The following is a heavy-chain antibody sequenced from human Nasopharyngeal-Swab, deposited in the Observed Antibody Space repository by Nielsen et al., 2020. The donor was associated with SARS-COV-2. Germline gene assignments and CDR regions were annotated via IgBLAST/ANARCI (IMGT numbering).Heavy chain of an antibody. Sequence: GESLKISCAASGFTFKNAWMSWVRQAPGKGLEWVGRIKSKTAGETTDYAAPVKGRFIISRDDSKDTVYLQMNSLKTEDTAIYYCTTDLHDFGDLDYWGQGTLVTVSS. J-gene: IGHJ4*02. D-gene: IGHD4-17*01. V-gene: IGHV3-15*01. CDR1: GFTFKNAW. CDR3: TTDLHDFGDLDY. CDR2: IKSKTAGETT.